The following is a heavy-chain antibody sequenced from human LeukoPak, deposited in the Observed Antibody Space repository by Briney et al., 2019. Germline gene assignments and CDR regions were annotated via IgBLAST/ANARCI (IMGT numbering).Heavy chain of an antibody. J-gene: IGHJ4*02. D-gene: IGHD6-19*01. V-gene: IGHV1-2*02. CDR2: INPNGGGS. CDR3: ARDPPGDSGLDY. Sequence: ASVKVSCKASGYTLTDYYIHWVRQAPGQGLEWMGWINPNGGGSSYAQNFQGRVTMTRDTSINTAYMDLNSLRSDDTAVYYCARDPPGDSGLDYWGQGTLVTVSS. CDR1: GYTLTDYY.